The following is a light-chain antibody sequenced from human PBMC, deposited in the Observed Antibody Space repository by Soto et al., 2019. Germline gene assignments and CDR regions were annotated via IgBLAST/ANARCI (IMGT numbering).Light chain of an antibody. CDR1: QRVSSGY. CDR2: GAS. Sequence: DIVLTQSPGTLSLSPGERATLSCRASQRVSSGYLTWYQQRPGQAPRLLIYGASIRATGIPDRFSGSGSGTDFTLTISRLEPEDFAVYYCQQYGSSPYTFGQGTKLEIK. CDR3: QQYGSSPYT. V-gene: IGKV3-20*01. J-gene: IGKJ2*01.